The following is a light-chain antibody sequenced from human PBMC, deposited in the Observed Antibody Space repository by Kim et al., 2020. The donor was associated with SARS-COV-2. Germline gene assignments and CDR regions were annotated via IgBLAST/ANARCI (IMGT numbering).Light chain of an antibody. CDR3: QQRSNWPLA. CDR2: DAS. CDR1: QSISIY. J-gene: IGKJ4*01. V-gene: IGKV3-11*01. Sequence: SLSPGERATLSCRASQSISIYLAWYQQKPGQAPRLLIYDASKRATGIPARFSGSGSGTDFTLTISSLEPEDFAVYYCQQRSNWPLAFGGGTKLEI.